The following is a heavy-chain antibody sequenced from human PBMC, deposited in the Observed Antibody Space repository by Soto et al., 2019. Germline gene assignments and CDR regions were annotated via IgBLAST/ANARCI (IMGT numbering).Heavy chain of an antibody. CDR3: ARVGGDNFGDSGGFDY. CDR1: GGSIRHYF. D-gene: IGHD4-17*01. Sequence: PSETLSLASTVSGGSIRHYFWTLIRLPPGKGLERLGHFYYSGRANYNPSPRSLVSISVDTSKNHSSLQLRSVTAADTAVYYCARVGGDNFGDSGGFDYWGQGTLVTLAS. CDR2: FYYSGRA. V-gene: IGHV4-59*01. J-gene: IGHJ4*02.